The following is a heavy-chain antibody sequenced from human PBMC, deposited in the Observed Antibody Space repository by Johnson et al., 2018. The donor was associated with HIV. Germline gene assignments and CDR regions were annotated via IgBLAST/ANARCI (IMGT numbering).Heavy chain of an antibody. V-gene: IGHV3-53*01. D-gene: IGHD3-16*01. CDR1: GFTVSSNY. J-gene: IGHJ3*02. Sequence: VQLVESGGGLIQPGGSLRLSCAASGFTVSSNYMSWVRQAPGKGLEWVSVIYSGGRTYYADSVKGRFTISRDNSKNTLYLQMNSLRAEDTAVYYCARYYDYVWGNPATHDAFDIWGQGTMVTVSS. CDR3: ARYYDYVWGNPATHDAFDI. CDR2: IYSGGRT.